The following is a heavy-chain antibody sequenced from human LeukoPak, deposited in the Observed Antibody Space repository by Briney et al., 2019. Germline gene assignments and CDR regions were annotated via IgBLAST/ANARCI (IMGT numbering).Heavy chain of an antibody. Sequence: GGSLRLSCAASGFTFSSYSMNWVRQAPGKGLEWVSSISSSSSYIYYADSVKGRFTISRDNAKNSLYLQMNSLRAEDTAVYYCASPLDSSGYYAFDYWGQGTLVTVSS. CDR2: ISSSSSYI. D-gene: IGHD3-22*01. CDR1: GFTFSSYS. V-gene: IGHV3-21*01. J-gene: IGHJ4*02. CDR3: ASPLDSSGYYAFDY.